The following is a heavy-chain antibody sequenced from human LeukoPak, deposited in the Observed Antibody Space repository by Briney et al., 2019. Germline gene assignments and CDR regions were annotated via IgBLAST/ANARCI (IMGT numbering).Heavy chain of an antibody. D-gene: IGHD6-13*01. CDR1: GFTFTNYA. CDR2: ISGSGGRK. CDR3: AKGGGSSWLFDY. J-gene: IGHJ4*02. V-gene: IGHV3-23*01. Sequence: GGSLRLSCAASGFTFTNYAMSWVRQGPGKGLEWVSTISGSGGRKYYADSVKGRFTISRDNSKNTLDLQMNSLRAEDTAIYYCAKGGGSSWLFDYWGQGTLVTVSS.